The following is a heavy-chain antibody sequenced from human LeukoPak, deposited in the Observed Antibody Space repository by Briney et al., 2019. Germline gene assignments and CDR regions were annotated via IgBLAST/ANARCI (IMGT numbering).Heavy chain of an antibody. CDR1: GYTFTSYG. D-gene: IGHD3-10*01. J-gene: IGHJ4*02. V-gene: IGHV1-18*01. CDR2: ISAYNGNT. CDR3: ALNYYGSGSYYYGDYYFDY. Sequence: ASVKVSCKASGYTFTSYGISWVRQAPGQGLEWMGWISAYNGNTNYAQKLQGRVTMTTDTSTSTAYMELRSLRSEDTAVYYCALNYYGSGSYYYGDYYFDYWGQGTLVTVSS.